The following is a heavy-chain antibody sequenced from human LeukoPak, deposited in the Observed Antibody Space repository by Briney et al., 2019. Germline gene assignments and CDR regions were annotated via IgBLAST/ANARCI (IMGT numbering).Heavy chain of an antibody. J-gene: IGHJ4*02. CDR3: VRGQDGYYDY. CDR1: GFTFSSYG. CDR2: IWYDGSNK. V-gene: IGHV3-33*01. D-gene: IGHD2-15*01. Sequence: SGGSLRLSCAASGFTFSSYGMYWVRQAPGKGLEWVAVIWYDGSNKYYADSVKGRFTISRDNSKNTLYLQMSSLRAEDTAVYYCVRGQDGYYDYWGQGTLVTVSS.